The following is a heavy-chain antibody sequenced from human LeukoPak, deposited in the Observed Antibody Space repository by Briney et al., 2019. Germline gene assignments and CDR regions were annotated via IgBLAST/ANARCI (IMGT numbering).Heavy chain of an antibody. V-gene: IGHV3-64*01. CDR2: ISRHGSGT. J-gene: IGHJ4*02. CDR1: GFTFTTNA. Sequence: GGSLRLSCAVSGFTFTTNAMHWVRQAPGKGLEYVSAISRHGSGTYYANSVKDRFTISRDNSRDMLYLQMGSLRLEDTAVYYCARESSTSYKVDFWGKGTLVIVSS. CDR3: ARESSTSYKVDF. D-gene: IGHD6-13*01.